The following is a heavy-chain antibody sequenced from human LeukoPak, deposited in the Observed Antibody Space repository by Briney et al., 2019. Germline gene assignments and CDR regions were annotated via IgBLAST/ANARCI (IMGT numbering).Heavy chain of an antibody. CDR3: AREDYDAEFVY. CDR1: GFTFSSYS. Sequence: GGSLRLSCAASGFTFSSYSMNWVRQAPGKGLEWVSSISSSSSYIYYADSVKGRFTISRGNAKNSLYLQMNSLRAEDTAVYYCAREDYDAEFVYWGQGTLVTVSS. CDR2: ISSSSSYI. V-gene: IGHV3-21*01. J-gene: IGHJ4*02. D-gene: IGHD4/OR15-4a*01.